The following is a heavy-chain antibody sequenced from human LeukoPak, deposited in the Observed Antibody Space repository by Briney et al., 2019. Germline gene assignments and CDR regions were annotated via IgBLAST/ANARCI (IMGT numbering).Heavy chain of an antibody. J-gene: IGHJ4*02. CDR1: GGSFSGYY. Sequence: SETLSLTCAVYGGSFSGYYWSWIRQPPGKGLEWIGEINHSGSTNYNPSLKSRVTISVDTSKNQFSLKLSSVTAADTAVYYCARGSRGWFGELNRTYYFDYWGQGTLVTVSS. D-gene: IGHD3-10*01. V-gene: IGHV4-34*01. CDR2: INHSGST. CDR3: ARGSRGWFGELNRTYYFDY.